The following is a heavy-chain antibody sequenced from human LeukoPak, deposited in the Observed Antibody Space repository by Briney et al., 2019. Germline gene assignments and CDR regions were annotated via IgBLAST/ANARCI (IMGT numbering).Heavy chain of an antibody. D-gene: IGHD2-2*01. J-gene: IGHJ4*02. CDR3: AKADIVVVPAAMYAY. V-gene: IGHV3-30*02. Sequence: GGSLRLSCAASGFTFSTYGMHWVRQAPGKGLEWVAFIRYDGSNKYYADSVKGRFTISGDNSKNTLYLQMNSLRAEDTAVYYCAKADIVVVPAAMYAYWGQGTLVTVSS. CDR2: IRYDGSNK. CDR1: GFTFSTYG.